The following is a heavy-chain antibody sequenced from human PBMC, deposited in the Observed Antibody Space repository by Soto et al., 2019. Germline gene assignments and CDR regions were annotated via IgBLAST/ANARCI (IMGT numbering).Heavy chain of an antibody. D-gene: IGHD1-1*01. J-gene: IGHJ4*02. Sequence: PGGSLRLSCTASGFTFSIYDMHWVRQAPGKGLEWVALISYDGSNKSYRDSVKGRFTISRDNAKNPLYLQMNSLRGEDTALYYCAQGRYQTMASPLEQWGQGTLVKVSS. CDR2: ISYDGSNK. V-gene: IGHV3-30*18. CDR1: GFTFSIYD. CDR3: AQGRYQTMASPLEQ.